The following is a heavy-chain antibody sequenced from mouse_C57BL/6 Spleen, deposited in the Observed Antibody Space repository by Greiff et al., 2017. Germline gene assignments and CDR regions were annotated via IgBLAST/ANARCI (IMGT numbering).Heavy chain of an antibody. CDR1: GYTFTEYS. D-gene: IGHD3-1*01. V-gene: IGHV1-62-2*01. CDR2: IYPGSGSI. Sequence: VQLQQSGAELVKPGASVKLSCKASGYTFTEYSINWVKQRSGQGLEWIGWIYPGSGSIKYNEKFKDKATLTVDKSSSTAYMELSRLTSEYSAGYFCARHSVSSVSDGEYWGEGTTLTVSS. CDR3: ARHSVSSVSDGEY. J-gene: IGHJ2*01.